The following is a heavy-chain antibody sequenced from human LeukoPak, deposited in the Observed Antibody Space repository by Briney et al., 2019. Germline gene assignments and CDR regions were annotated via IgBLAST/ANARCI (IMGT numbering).Heavy chain of an antibody. D-gene: IGHD4-23*01. V-gene: IGHV4-31*03. CDR3: ASGYGGSYWYFDL. CDR1: GGSISSGGYY. J-gene: IGHJ2*01. Sequence: PSQTLSLTCTVSGGSISSGGYYWSWIRQHPGKGLEWIGYIYYSGSTYYNPSLKSRVTISVDTSKNQFSLKLSSVTAADTAVYYCASGYGGSYWYFDLWGRGTLVTVSS. CDR2: IYYSGST.